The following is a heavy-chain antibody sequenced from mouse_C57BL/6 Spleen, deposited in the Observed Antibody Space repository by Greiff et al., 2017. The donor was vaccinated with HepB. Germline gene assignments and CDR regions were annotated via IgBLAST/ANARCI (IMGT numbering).Heavy chain of an antibody. D-gene: IGHD2-2*01. J-gene: IGHJ2*01. CDR1: GYAFSSSW. CDR2: IYPGDGDT. Sequence: VQLHQSGPELVKPGASVKISCKASGYAFSSSWMNWVKQRPGKGLEWIGRIYPGDGDTNYNGKFKGKATLTADKSSSTAYMQLSSLTSEDSAVYFCARGYPDYWGQGTTLTVSS. V-gene: IGHV1-82*01. CDR3: ARGYPDY.